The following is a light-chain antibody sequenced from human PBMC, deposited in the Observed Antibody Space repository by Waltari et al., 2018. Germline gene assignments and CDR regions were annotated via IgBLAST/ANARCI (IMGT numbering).Light chain of an antibody. V-gene: IGKV3-20*01. CDR3: QHYVRLPVT. CDR2: GAS. J-gene: IGKJ1*01. CDR1: QSVRRS. Sequence: CVSMQSVRRSCAVDQQKSGQAPMLLIYGASSRATGVPDRFSGSGSGTDFSLTISRLEPEDFAVYYCQHYVRLPVTFGQGTKVEIK.